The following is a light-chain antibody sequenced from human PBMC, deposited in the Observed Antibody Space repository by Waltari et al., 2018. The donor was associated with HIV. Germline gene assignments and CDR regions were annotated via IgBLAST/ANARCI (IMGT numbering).Light chain of an antibody. Sequence: SALAPPPSASAPPGQRVTVYSSGRSPTTASKPVCSYQQLPGTAPNLLIYSNNGRPSGVPGRLSGSTSGTSASLVISGRQSEDEADCYCAAWDDSLKGGAFGTGTKVTVL. V-gene: IGLV1-44*01. CDR1: SPTTASKP. CDR2: SNN. CDR3: AAWDDSLKGGA. J-gene: IGLJ1*01.